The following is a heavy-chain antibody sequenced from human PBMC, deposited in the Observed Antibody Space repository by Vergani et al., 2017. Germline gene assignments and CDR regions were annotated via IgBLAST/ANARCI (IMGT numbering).Heavy chain of an antibody. J-gene: IGHJ6*02. CDR2: ISGSGGNT. V-gene: IGHV3-23*01. CDR3: AKARDPNCKGGNCYSYYDGLDL. D-gene: IGHD2-21*01. Sequence: EVQLLESGGGLVQPGGSLRLSCAASGLTFSSYAMSWVRQAPGKGLQWVSAISGSGGNTFYTDSVKGRFTISRGNSKDTLYLQMNSLRGEDTAIYYCAKARDPNCKGGNCYSYYDGLDLWGQGTTVTVSS. CDR1: GLTFSSYA.